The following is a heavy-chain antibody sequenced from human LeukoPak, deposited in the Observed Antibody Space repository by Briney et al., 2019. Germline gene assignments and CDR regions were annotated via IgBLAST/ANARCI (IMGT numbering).Heavy chain of an antibody. J-gene: IGHJ4*02. CDR3: ARDHFSSSLDY. Sequence: KTSETLSLTCAVYGGSFSGYYWSWIRQPPGKGLEWIGEINHSGSTNYNPSLKSQVTISVDTSKNQFSLKLSSVTAADTAVYYCARDHFSSSLDYWGQGTLVTVSS. D-gene: IGHD6-13*01. V-gene: IGHV4-34*01. CDR1: GGSFSGYY. CDR2: INHSGST.